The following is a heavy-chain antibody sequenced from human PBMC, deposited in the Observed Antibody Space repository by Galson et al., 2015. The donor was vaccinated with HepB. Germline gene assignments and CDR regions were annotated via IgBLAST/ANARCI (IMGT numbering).Heavy chain of an antibody. V-gene: IGHV3-7*03. CDR1: GFMFSGHW. CDR2: IKEDGSIK. Sequence: SLRLSCAASGFMFSGHWMNWVRQAPGKGLEWVANIKEDGSIKYYVDSVTGRFTISRDNARNLLYLQMNGLRVEDTAVYFCARNRGYETFDYWGQGALVTVSS. D-gene: IGHD5-12*01. J-gene: IGHJ4*02. CDR3: ARNRGYETFDY.